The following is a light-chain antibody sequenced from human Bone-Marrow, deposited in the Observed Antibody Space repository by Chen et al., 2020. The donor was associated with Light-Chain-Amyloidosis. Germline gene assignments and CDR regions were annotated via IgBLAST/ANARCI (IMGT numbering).Light chain of an antibody. CDR2: EDD. CDR1: RGSIATNY. V-gene: IGLV6-57*01. Sequence: NFMLTQPHSVSESPGKTVSISSTRSRGSIATNYVQWYPHPPGSSPPTVIYEDDQRPSGVPDRFSGSNERSSNSASLTISGMKTEEEGDYYCQSYQGSSQGVFGGGTKLTVL. CDR3: QSYQGSSQGV. J-gene: IGLJ3*02.